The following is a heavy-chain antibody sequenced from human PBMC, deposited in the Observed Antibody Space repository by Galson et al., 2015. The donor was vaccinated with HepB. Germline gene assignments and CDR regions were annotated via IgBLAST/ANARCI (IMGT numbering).Heavy chain of an antibody. J-gene: IGHJ4*02. CDR2: INDNGLKT. D-gene: IGHD2-8*01. Sequence: LRLSCAASGFAFSIYGMTWVRQAPGKGLEWISTINDNGLKTYYADSVKGRFTISRDNSKSALFLQIDSLRVEDTAVYYCAKDNESRGFDHWGQGTLVTVSS. CDR3: AKDNESRGFDH. V-gene: IGHV3-23*01. CDR1: GFAFSIYG.